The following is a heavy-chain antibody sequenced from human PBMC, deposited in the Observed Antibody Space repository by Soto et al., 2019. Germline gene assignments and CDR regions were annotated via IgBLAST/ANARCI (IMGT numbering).Heavy chain of an antibody. Sequence: GGSLRLSCAASGFTFSSYSMNWVRQAPGKGLEWVSYISSSSSTIYYADSVKGRFTISRDNAKNSLYLQMNSLRDEDTAVYYCASNYYYDSSGYGDDAFDIWGQGTMVTVSS. D-gene: IGHD3-22*01. V-gene: IGHV3-48*02. CDR3: ASNYYYDSSGYGDDAFDI. J-gene: IGHJ3*02. CDR1: GFTFSSYS. CDR2: ISSSSSTI.